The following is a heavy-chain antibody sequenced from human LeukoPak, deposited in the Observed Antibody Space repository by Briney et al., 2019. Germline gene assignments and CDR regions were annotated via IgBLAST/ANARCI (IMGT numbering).Heavy chain of an antibody. J-gene: IGHJ3*02. V-gene: IGHV1-2*02. CDR2: INPNSVVT. D-gene: IGHD6-19*01. Sequence: ASVKVSCKASGYTFTGYYMHCVRQAPGQGLEWMGWINPNSVVTNYAQKFQGRVTMTRDTSISTAYMELSRLRSDDTAVYYCARDWGAVADDAFDIWGQGTMVTVSS. CDR1: GYTFTGYY. CDR3: ARDWGAVADDAFDI.